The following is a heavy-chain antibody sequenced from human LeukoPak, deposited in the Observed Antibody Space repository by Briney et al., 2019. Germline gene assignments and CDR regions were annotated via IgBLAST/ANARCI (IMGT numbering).Heavy chain of an antibody. J-gene: IGHJ4*02. CDR1: GYTLTELS. CDR2: FDPEDGET. Sequence: ASVKVSCKVSGYTLTELSMHWVRQAPGKGHEWMGGFDPEDGETIYAQKFQGRVTMTEDTSTDTAYMELSSLRSEDTAVYYCATARAYGDYVGYWGQGTLVTVSS. CDR3: ATARAYGDYVGY. V-gene: IGHV1-24*01. D-gene: IGHD4-17*01.